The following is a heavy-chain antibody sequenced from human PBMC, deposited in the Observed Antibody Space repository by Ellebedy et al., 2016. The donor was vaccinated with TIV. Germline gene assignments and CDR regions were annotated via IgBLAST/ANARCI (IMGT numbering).Heavy chain of an antibody. V-gene: IGHV3-48*01. CDR2: IRSSINSI. D-gene: IGHD3-16*01. J-gene: IGHJ4*02. CDR3: VKDVGGFPYYFDF. CDR1: GFTFNTYS. Sequence: GESLKISXAASGFTFNTYSMNWVRQAPGKGLEWVAFIRSSINSISYADSVKGRFTISRDDAENSLYLQMNSLRSQDTALYYCVKDVGGFPYYFDFWGQGTLVTVSS.